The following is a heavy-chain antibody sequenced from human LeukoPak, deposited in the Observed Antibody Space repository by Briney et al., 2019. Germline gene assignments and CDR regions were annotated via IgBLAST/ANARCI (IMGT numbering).Heavy chain of an antibody. Sequence: SVKVSCKASGGTFSSYAIGWVRQAPGQGLEWMGGIIPIFGTANYAQKFQGRVTITADESTSTAYMELSSLRSEDTAVYYCARDSLCTNGVCYTEFGYWGQGTLVTVSS. D-gene: IGHD2-8*01. V-gene: IGHV1-69*13. J-gene: IGHJ4*02. CDR1: GGTFSSYA. CDR3: ARDSLCTNGVCYTEFGY. CDR2: IIPIFGTA.